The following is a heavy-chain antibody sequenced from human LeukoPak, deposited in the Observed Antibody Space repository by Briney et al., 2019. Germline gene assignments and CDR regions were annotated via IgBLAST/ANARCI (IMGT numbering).Heavy chain of an antibody. CDR1: GGSISVYY. Sequence: SETLSLTCTVSGGSISVYYWSWIRQPPGKGLEWIGEINHSGSTNYNPSLKSRVTISVDTSKNQFSLQLSSVTAADTAVYYCARRGYSGYGYYWGQGTLVTVSS. D-gene: IGHD5-12*01. CDR3: ARRGYSGYGYY. CDR2: INHSGST. V-gene: IGHV4-34*01. J-gene: IGHJ4*02.